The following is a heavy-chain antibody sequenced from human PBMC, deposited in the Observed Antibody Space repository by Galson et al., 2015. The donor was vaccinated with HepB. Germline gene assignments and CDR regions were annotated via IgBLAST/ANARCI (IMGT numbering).Heavy chain of an antibody. V-gene: IGHV1-69*13. D-gene: IGHD3-22*01. CDR2: IIPIFGTA. CDR1: GGTFSSYA. CDR3: ASGGGTWLFNNYYWYFDL. J-gene: IGHJ2*01. Sequence: SVKVSCKASGGTFSSYAISWVRQAPGQGLEWMGGIIPIFGTANYAQKFQGRVTITADESTSTAYMELSSLRSEDTAVYYCASGGGTWLFNNYYWYFDLWGRGTLVTVSS.